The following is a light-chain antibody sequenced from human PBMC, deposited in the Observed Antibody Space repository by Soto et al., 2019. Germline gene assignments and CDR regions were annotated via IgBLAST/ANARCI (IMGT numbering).Light chain of an antibody. J-gene: IGKJ3*01. Sequence: EIVMTQSPATLSLSPGERATLSCRASQSVSGNLAWYQQKHGQDPRLLIYDASTRATGITARFSGSGSGTEFTLTISSMQSEDFAVYYCQQYNNWPPFTFGPGTKVDIK. CDR1: QSVSGN. CDR3: QQYNNWPPFT. V-gene: IGKV3-15*01. CDR2: DAS.